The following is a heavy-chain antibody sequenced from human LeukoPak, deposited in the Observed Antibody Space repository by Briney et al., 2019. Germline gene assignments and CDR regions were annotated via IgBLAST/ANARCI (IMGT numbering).Heavy chain of an antibody. CDR2: INPNSGGT. D-gene: IGHD6-13*01. CDR1: GYTFTGYY. V-gene: IGHV1-2*02. J-gene: IGHJ4*02. CDR3: ARGLGAAAAIIDY. Sequence: ASVKVSCKASGYTFTGYYMHWVRQAPGQGLEWMGWINPNSGGTNYAQKFQGRVTMTRDTSISTAYMELSRLRSGDTAVYYCARGLGAAAAIIDYWGQGTLVTVSS.